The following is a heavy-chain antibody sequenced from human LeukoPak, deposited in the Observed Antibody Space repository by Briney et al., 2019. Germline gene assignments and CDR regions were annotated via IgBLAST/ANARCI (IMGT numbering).Heavy chain of an antibody. J-gene: IGHJ4*02. V-gene: IGHV6-1*01. CDR1: GDSVSSNSAA. Sequence: SQTLSLTCAISGDSVSSNSAAWNWIRQSPSRGLEWLGRTYYRSKWYNDYAVSVKSRITINPDTSKNQFSLQLNSVTPEDTAVYYCARQYYYDSSGYYLSTADFDYWGQGTLVTVSS. D-gene: IGHD3-22*01. CDR3: ARQYYYDSSGYYLSTADFDY. CDR2: TYYRSKWYN.